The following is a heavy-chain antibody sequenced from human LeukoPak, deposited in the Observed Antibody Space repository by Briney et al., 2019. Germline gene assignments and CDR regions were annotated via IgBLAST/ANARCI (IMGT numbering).Heavy chain of an antibody. CDR2: IYPGDSDT. J-gene: IGHJ6*02. CDR1: GYSFTSYW. CDR3: ARTSGVVVPEGPNYYYYYGMDV. Sequence: GESLKISCKGSGYSFTSYWIGWVRQMPGKGLEWMGIIYPGDSDTRYSPSFQGRVTISADKSISTAYLQWSSLKASDTAMYYCARTSGVVVPEGPNYYYYYGMDVWGQGTTVTVSS. V-gene: IGHV5-51*01. D-gene: IGHD2-2*01.